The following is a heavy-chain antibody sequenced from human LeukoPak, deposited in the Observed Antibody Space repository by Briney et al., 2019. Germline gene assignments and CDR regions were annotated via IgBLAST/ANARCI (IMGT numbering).Heavy chain of an antibody. CDR1: IGPISSSKW. V-gene: IGHV4-4*02. J-gene: IGHJ6*02. CDR3: ARQKWEQQGRDYYFNGLDV. CDR2: IYLYGTT. D-gene: IGHD1/OR15-1a*01. Sequence: SETLSLTCSVSIGPISSSKWWSWVRQSPVKGLEWIGEIYLYGTTNYNPSFTSRVTMSVDRSRNQFSLKLTSVTAADTAVYYCARQKWEQQGRDYYFNGLDVWGPGTTVIVSS.